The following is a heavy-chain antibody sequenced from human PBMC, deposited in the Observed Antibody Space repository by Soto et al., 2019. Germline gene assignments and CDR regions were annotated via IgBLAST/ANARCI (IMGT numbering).Heavy chain of an antibody. CDR1: GGSVNSISYY. J-gene: IGHJ5*02. CDR2: IYYSGSV. CDR3: ARRGYPYIYFDP. V-gene: IGHV4-61*01. Sequence: SETLSLTCTVSGGSVNSISYYWSWIRQPPEEGLVWIGYIYYSGSVNYNPSIKSRVTISVDTSKNQFYLRLRSVTAADTAVCYCARRGYPYIYFDPGGQGTLVPVSS. D-gene: IGHD5-18*01.